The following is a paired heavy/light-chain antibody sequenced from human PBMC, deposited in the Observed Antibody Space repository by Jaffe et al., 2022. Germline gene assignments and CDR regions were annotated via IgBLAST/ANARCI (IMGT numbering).Heavy chain of an antibody. Sequence: EVQLVESGGGPVQPGGSLRLSCEAFQFTFSIYWMTWVRQTPGKGLEWVAHINQDGSEEESAASVKGRFTISRDNAKDSLYLQMNSLRAEDTAVYYCARVSYSPGSQIDLWGQGTMVIVSS. D-gene: IGHD1-26*01. CDR1: QFTFSIYW. CDR2: INQDGSEE. CDR3: ARVSYSPGSQIDL. V-gene: IGHV3-7*01. J-gene: IGHJ3*01.
Light chain of an antibody. V-gene: IGLV1-40*01. CDR1: SSNIGAGYE. CDR3: QSYDDSLSGVL. Sequence: QSVLTQPPSVSGAPGQRVTISCTGSSSNIGAGYEVNWYQQFPGKAPTLLIYDNINRPSGVPDRFSGSLSGTTVSLAITGLQAEDEADYYCQSYDDSLSGVLFGGGTKLTVL. J-gene: IGLJ3*02. CDR2: DNI.